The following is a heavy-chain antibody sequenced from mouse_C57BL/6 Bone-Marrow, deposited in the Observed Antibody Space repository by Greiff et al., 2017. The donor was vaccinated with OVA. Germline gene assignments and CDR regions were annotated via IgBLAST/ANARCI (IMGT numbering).Heavy chain of an antibody. D-gene: IGHD1-1*01. Sequence: EVQLQQSGAELVRPGASVKLSCTASGFNIKDYYMHWVKQRPEQGLEWIGWIDPENGDTAYASKFQGKATITADTSSTTAYLQLSSLTSEDSAVYYCTTCSIFDYWGQGTTLTVSS. J-gene: IGHJ2*01. V-gene: IGHV14-4*01. CDR2: IDPENGDT. CDR3: TTCSIFDY. CDR1: GFNIKDYY.